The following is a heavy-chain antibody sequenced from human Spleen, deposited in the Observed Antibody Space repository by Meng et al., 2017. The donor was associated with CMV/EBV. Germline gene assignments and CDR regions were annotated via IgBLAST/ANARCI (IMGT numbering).Heavy chain of an antibody. Sequence: ASVKVSCKASGYTFTSYDINWVRQATGQGLEWMGWMNPNSGNTGYAQKFQGRVTITRNTSISTAYMELSSLRSDDTAVYYCARAYSSSSKFVDYWGQGTLVTVSS. D-gene: IGHD6-6*01. V-gene: IGHV1-8*03. J-gene: IGHJ4*02. CDR3: ARAYSSSSKFVDY. CDR1: GYTFTSYD. CDR2: MNPNSGNT.